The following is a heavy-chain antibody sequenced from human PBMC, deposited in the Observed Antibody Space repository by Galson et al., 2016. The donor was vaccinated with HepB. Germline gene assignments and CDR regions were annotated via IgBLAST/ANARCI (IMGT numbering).Heavy chain of an antibody. J-gene: IGHJ5*01. CDR3: AKVATPNRNYENWFDS. CDR1: GLTFKNHW. V-gene: IGHV3-23*01. CDR2: ISGSGSST. D-gene: IGHD4-11*01. Sequence: SLRLSCAASGLTFKNHWMSWVRQAPGKGLEWVSAISGSGSSTYYADSVKGRFTISRDNSKNTLNLQMSSLRAEDTAVYYCAKVATPNRNYENWFDSWGQGTLVTVSS.